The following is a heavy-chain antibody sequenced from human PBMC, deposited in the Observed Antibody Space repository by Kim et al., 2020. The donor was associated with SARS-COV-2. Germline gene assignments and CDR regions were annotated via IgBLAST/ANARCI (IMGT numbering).Heavy chain of an antibody. CDR1: GFTFDDYT. CDR2: ISWDGGTT. V-gene: IGHV3-43*01. CDR3: AKDPGAYCSGGSCYAGWFAP. Sequence: GGSLRLSCAASGFTFDDYTMHWVRQVPGKGLEWVSLISWDGGTTYYADSVKGRFTISRDNSKNSLYLQLNRLRSEDTAMYYCAKDPGAYCSGGSCYAGWFAPWGQGTLVTVSS. J-gene: IGHJ5*02. D-gene: IGHD2-15*01.